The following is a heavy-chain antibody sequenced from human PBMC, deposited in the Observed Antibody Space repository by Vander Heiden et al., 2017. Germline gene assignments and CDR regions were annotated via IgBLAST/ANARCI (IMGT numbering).Heavy chain of an antibody. CDR3: AKAAILGGYYYYGMDV. CDR1: GFTFSSYA. J-gene: IGHJ6*02. CDR2: ISGSGDST. Sequence: EVQLLESGGGLVQPGGSLRLSCAASGFTFSSYAMSWVRQVPGKGLEWVSAISGSGDSTYYADSVKGRFTISRDNSKNTLYLQMNSLRAEDTAVYYCAKAAILGGYYYYGMDVWGQGTTVTVSS. V-gene: IGHV3-23*01.